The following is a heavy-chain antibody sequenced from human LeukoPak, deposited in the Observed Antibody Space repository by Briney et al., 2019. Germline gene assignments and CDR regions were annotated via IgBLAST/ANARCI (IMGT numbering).Heavy chain of an antibody. CDR1: GFTFSSYA. CDR3: ARSGGSRGDAFDI. D-gene: IGHD2-15*01. V-gene: IGHV3-21*01. J-gene: IGHJ3*02. Sequence: GGSLRLSCAASGFTFSSYAMSWVRQAPGKGLEWVSFISSGSLYIYYADSLKGRFTISRDNAKNSLYLQMNSLRADDTAVYYCARSGGSRGDAFDIWGQGTMVTVSS. CDR2: ISSGSLYI.